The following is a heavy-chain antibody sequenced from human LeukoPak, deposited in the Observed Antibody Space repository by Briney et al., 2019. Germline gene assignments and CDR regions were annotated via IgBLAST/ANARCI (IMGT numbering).Heavy chain of an antibody. Sequence: ASVMVSCKASGYTFTAYYVHWVRQAPGQGLEWMGWISAYNGNTNYAQKLQGRVTMTTDTSTSTAYMELRSLRSDDTAVYYCASYPSGYGYGNNWFDPWGQGTLVTVSS. CDR3: ASYPSGYGYGNNWFDP. CDR1: GYTFTAYY. J-gene: IGHJ5*02. V-gene: IGHV1-18*04. D-gene: IGHD5-18*01. CDR2: ISAYNGNT.